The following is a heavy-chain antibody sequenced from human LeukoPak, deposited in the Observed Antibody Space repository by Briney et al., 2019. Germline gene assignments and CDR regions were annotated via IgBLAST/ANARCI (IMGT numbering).Heavy chain of an antibody. V-gene: IGHV3-7*05. Sequence: GGSLRLSCAASGFTFSGYWMSWVRQAPGKGLEWVANIKQDGSEKYYVDSVKGRFTISRDNAKNSLYLQMSSLRAEDTAVYYCARSSGSGWSFFDYWGQGTLVTVSS. CDR3: ARSSGSGWSFFDY. D-gene: IGHD6-19*01. CDR2: IKQDGSEK. J-gene: IGHJ4*02. CDR1: GFTFSGYW.